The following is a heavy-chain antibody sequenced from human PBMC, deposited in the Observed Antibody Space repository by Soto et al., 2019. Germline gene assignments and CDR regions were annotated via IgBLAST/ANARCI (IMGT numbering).Heavy chain of an antibody. CDR1: GFTFSSYS. V-gene: IGHV3-21*01. CDR2: IISSSSYI. D-gene: IGHD3-3*01. CDR3: AREGIRVVLDS. J-gene: IGHJ4*02. Sequence: EVQLVESGGGLVKPGGSLRLSCAASGFTFSSYSMNWVRQAPGKGLEWVSSIISSSSYIYYADSVKGRFTISRDNAKNSLYFKRTSRGPEDTALYSCAREGIRVVLDSWGQETLFTVPS.